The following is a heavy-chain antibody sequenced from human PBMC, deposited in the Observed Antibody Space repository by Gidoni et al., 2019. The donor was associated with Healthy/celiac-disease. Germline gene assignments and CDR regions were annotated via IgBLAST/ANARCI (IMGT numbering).Heavy chain of an antibody. V-gene: IGHV3-21*01. J-gene: IGHJ3*02. CDR3: ASLLTIFGVVTDDDFDI. Sequence: EVQLVESGGGLVKPGGSLRLSGAASGYTLGSYSMNWVRQAPGKGLEWVASISSSSSYIYYADSVKGRFTISRDNAKNSLYLQMNSLRAEDTAVYYCASLLTIFGVVTDDDFDIWGQGTMVTVSS. CDR1: GYTLGSYS. D-gene: IGHD3-3*01. CDR2: ISSSSSYI.